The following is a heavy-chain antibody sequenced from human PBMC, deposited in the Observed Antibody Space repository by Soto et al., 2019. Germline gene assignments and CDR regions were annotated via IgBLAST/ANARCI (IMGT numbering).Heavy chain of an antibody. Sequence: SETLSLTCTVSGGSVSSGSYYWSWIRQPPGKGLEWIGYIYYSGSTNYNPSLKSRVTISVDTSKNQFSLKLSSVTAADTAVYYCDRDEPESSFGYWGQGTLVTVSS. CDR1: GGSVSSGSYY. D-gene: IGHD3-10*01. V-gene: IGHV4-61*01. CDR3: DRDEPESSFGY. CDR2: IYYSGST. J-gene: IGHJ4*02.